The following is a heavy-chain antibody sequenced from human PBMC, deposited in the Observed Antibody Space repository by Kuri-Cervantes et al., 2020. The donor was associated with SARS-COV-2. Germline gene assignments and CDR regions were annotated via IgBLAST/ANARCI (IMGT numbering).Heavy chain of an antibody. CDR3: ASWRTYYYDCCCSPDDY. CDR2: ISSSSSYI. Sequence: GGSLRLSCAASGFTFSSYSMNWVRQAPGKGLEWVSSISSSSSYIYYADSVKGRFTISRDNAKNSLYLQMNSLRAEDTAVYYCASWRTYYYDCCCSPDDYWGQGTLVTVSS. D-gene: IGHD3-22*01. J-gene: IGHJ4*02. CDR1: GFTFSSYS. V-gene: IGHV3-21*01.